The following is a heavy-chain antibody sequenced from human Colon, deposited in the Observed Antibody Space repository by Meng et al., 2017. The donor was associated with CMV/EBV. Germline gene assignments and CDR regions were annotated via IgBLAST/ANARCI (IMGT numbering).Heavy chain of an antibody. CDR3: ASFVGFWSGYYFGY. V-gene: IGHV3-7*01. J-gene: IGHJ4*02. CDR1: GFIFSSYW. Sequence: GESPKISCAASGFIFSSYWMSWVRQAPGKGLEWVANIKQDGSEKYYVDSVKGRFTISRDNAKNSLFLQMDSLRAEDTAVYYCASFVGFWSGYYFGYWGQGTLVTVSS. D-gene: IGHD3-3*01. CDR2: IKQDGSEK.